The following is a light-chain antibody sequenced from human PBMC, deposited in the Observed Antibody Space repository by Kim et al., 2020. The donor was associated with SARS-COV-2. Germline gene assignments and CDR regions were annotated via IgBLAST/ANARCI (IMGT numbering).Light chain of an antibody. V-gene: IGKV3-20*01. CDR3: HQHGSSPRT. CDR1: QSVEFDH. Sequence: EIVLTQSPDTLSLSPGERATLSCRASQSVEFDHLGWYQQQPGQAPRLLIYDASKRTPGIPDRFSGSGSGTEFTLTISRLEPEDFSVYFCHQHGSSPRTFGQGTKVDIK. J-gene: IGKJ1*01. CDR2: DAS.